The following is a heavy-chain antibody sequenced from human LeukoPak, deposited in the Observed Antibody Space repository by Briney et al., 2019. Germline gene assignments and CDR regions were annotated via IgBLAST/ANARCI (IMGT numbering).Heavy chain of an antibody. D-gene: IGHD6-6*01. CDR1: GYTFSDFY. CDR2: INPNSGGT. V-gene: IGHV1-2*02. J-gene: IGHJ6*02. CDR3: ARGAARPRIRGAPPYYYYYGMDV. Sequence: ASVKVSCKTFGYTFSDFYIHWVRQAPGQGLEWMGWINPNSGGTNYAQKFQGRVTMTRDMSISTAYMELSRLRSDDTAVYYCARGAARPRIRGAPPYYYYYGMDVWGQGTTVTVSS.